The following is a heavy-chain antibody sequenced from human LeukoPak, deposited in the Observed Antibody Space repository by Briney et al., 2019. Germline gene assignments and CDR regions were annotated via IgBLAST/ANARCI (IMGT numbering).Heavy chain of an antibody. D-gene: IGHD3-22*01. J-gene: IGHJ4*02. CDR1: GYNFTSYW. CDR2: IYPGDSET. CDR3: ARNYYDTSGYYYFDY. V-gene: IGHV5-51*01. Sequence: GESLKISCKGSGYNFTSYWIGWVRQMPGKGLEWMGIIYPGDSETRYNPSLQGQVPISADKSISPAYLQWSSLKASDTAMYYCARNYYDTSGYYYFDYWGQGTLVTVSS.